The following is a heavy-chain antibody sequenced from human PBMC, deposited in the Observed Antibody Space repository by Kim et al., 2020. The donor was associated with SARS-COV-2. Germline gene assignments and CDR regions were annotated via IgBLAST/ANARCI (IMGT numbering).Heavy chain of an antibody. D-gene: IGHD1-26*01. CDR2: ISGSGGST. J-gene: IGHJ3*02. CDR1: GFTFSSYA. Sequence: GGSLRLSCAASGFTFSSYAMSWVRQAPGKGLEWVSAISGSGGSTYYADSVKGRFTTSRDNSKNTLYLQMNSLRAEDTAVYYCAKDSQYSGSYSDAFDIWGQGTMVTVSS. CDR3: AKDSQYSGSYSDAFDI. V-gene: IGHV3-23*01.